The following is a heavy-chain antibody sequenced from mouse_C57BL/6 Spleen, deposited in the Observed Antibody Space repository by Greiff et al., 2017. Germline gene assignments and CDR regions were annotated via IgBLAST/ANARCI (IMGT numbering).Heavy chain of an antibody. Sequence: EVMLVESEGGLVQPGSSMKLSCTASGFTFSDYYMAWVRQVPEKGLEWVANINYDGSSTYYLDSLKSRFIISRDNAKNILYLQMSSLKSEDTATYYCARDQYSNYGYFDVWGTGTTVTVSS. CDR1: GFTFSDYY. CDR2: INYDGSST. J-gene: IGHJ1*03. CDR3: ARDQYSNYGYFDV. V-gene: IGHV5-16*01. D-gene: IGHD2-5*01.